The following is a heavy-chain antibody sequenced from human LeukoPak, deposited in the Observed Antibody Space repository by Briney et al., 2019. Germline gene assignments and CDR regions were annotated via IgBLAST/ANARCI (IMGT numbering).Heavy chain of an antibody. V-gene: IGHV1-18*01. D-gene: IGHD3-3*01. Sequence: GASVKVSCKASGYTFTSYAMNWVRQAPGQGLEWMGWISVYNGKTKYAQKLQGRVTMTTDTPTSTVYMELRSLRSDDTAVYYCARVGSVLRVSGWFNSWGQGTLVTVSS. CDR3: ARVGSVLRVSGWFNS. CDR1: GYTFTSYA. J-gene: IGHJ5*01. CDR2: ISVYNGKT.